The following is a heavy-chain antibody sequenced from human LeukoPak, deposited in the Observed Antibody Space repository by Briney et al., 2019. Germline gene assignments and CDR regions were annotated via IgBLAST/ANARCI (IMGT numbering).Heavy chain of an antibody. CDR3: ARDGPQLAYCGGDCYGP. V-gene: IGHV1-69*13. Sequence: GASVKVSCKASGGTFSSYAINWVRQAPGQGLEWMGGIIPIFGTANYAQKFQGRVTITADESTSTAYMELSSLRSEDTAVYYCARDGPQLAYCGGDCYGPWGQGTLVTVSS. CDR2: IIPIFGTA. CDR1: GGTFSSYA. D-gene: IGHD2-21*02. J-gene: IGHJ4*02.